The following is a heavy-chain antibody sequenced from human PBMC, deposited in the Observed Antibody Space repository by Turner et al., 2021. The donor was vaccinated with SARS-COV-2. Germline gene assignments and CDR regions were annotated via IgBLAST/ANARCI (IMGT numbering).Heavy chain of an antibody. CDR2: IIWDGGST. D-gene: IGHD6-19*01. J-gene: IGHJ6*02. CDR3: AKDISSWYEGIAVAGTNYGMDV. CDR1: GFTFDDYP. V-gene: IGHV3-43*01. Sequence: EVQLVESGGVVVKPGGSLRLSCAASGFTFDDYPINWVRQAPGKCLEWVSLIIWDGGSTNYADSVKGRFTISRDNSKNSLYLQMNSLRTEDTALYYCAKDISSWYEGIAVAGTNYGMDVWGQGTTVTVSS.